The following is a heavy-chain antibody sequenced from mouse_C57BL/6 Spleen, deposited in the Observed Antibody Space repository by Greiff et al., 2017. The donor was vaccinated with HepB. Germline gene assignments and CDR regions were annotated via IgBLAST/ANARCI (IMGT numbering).Heavy chain of an antibody. V-gene: IGHV1-4*01. J-gene: IGHJ1*03. Sequence: VKLMESGAELARPGASVKMSCKASGYTFTSYTMHWVKQRPGQGLEWIGYINPSSGYTKYNQKFKDKATLTADKSSSTAYMQLSSLTSEDSAVYYCARSRPDWYFDVWGTGTTVTVSS. CDR1: GYTFTSYT. CDR2: INPSSGYT. CDR3: ARSRPDWYFDV.